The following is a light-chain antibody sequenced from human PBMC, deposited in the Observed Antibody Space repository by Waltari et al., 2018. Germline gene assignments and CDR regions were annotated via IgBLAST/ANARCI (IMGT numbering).Light chain of an antibody. Sequence: EVVLTQSPGTLSLSPGERATLSCRASQSIGKYLVWYQQRPGQAPRLLIYAASTRATGIPDRFSGSGYGTDFSLTISSLEPEDFAVYYCQNHERLPATFGHGTKVEIK. CDR2: AAS. V-gene: IGKV3-20*01. CDR3: QNHERLPAT. J-gene: IGKJ1*01. CDR1: QSIGKY.